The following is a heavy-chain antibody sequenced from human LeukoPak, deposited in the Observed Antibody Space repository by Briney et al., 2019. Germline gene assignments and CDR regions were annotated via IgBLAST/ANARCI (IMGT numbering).Heavy chain of an antibody. CDR1: GGSISSFY. J-gene: IGHJ4*02. D-gene: IGHD1-26*01. CDR2: IYDSGST. V-gene: IGHV4-59*08. Sequence: SETLSLTCTVSGGSISSFYWSWIRQSPGKGLEWIGYIYDSGSTDYNPSLKSRVTMSMDTSANQFSLRLTSVTAADTAIYYCASRYSGSSFTYWGRGTLVTVSS. CDR3: ASRYSGSSFTY.